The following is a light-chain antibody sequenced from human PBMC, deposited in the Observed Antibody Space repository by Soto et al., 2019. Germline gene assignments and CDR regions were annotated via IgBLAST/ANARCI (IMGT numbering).Light chain of an antibody. J-gene: IGKJ2*01. CDR2: AAS. CDR3: QQSYSTPPT. Sequence: DIQMTQSPSSLSASVGDRVTITCRASQSISSYLNWYQQKPGKAPKLLIYAASSLQSGVPSRFSGSGSGTDSTLTISMLQPEDFATYYCQQSYSTPPTFGHGTKLESK. CDR1: QSISSY. V-gene: IGKV1-39*01.